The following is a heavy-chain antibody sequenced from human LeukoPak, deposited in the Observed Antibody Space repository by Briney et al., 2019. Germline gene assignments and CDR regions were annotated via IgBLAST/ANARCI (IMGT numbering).Heavy chain of an antibody. D-gene: IGHD3-3*01. V-gene: IGHV1-69*04. CDR3: ASPTYYDFWSGYYMDV. J-gene: IGHJ6*03. CDR2: IIPILGIA. Sequence: SVKVSCKASGGTFSSYAISWVRQAPGQGLEWMGRIIPILGIANYAQKFQGRVTITADESTSTAYMELSSLRSEDTAVYYCASPTYYDFWSGYYMDVWGKGTTVTVSS. CDR1: GGTFSSYA.